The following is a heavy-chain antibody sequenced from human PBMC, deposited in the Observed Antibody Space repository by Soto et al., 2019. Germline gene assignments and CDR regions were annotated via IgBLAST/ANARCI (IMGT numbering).Heavy chain of an antibody. CDR1: GGSIVSSDYY. J-gene: IGHJ5*01. D-gene: IGHD3-3*01. Sequence: QLQLQESRPVLVKPSEALSLTCAVSGGSIVSSDYYWDWIRRPPGEGLEWIATVHYDRSTYYNPSLKSRVTMFVDTSKNQFALRLSSVTAADAAVYYCARRIRHYDFLDSWGRGILVTVSS. CDR2: VHYDRST. V-gene: IGHV4-39*01. CDR3: ARRIRHYDFLDS.